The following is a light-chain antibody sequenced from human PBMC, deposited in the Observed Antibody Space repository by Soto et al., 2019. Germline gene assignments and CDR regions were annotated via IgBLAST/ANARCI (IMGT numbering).Light chain of an antibody. J-gene: IGLJ2*01. CDR3: QSYDSSNQGV. V-gene: IGLV6-57*04. CDR2: EDN. Sequence: NFMLAQPHSVSESPGKTVTISCTRSSGSIASNYVQWYQQRPGSAPTTMIYEDNQRPSGVPDRFSGSIDSSSNSASLTISGLKTEDEADYYCQSYDSSNQGVFGGGTNVTVL. CDR1: SGSIASNY.